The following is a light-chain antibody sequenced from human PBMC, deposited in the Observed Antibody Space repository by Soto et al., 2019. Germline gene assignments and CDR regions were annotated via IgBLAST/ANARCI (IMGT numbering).Light chain of an antibody. V-gene: IGKV1-5*01. CDR2: DAY. CDR3: QQYNTHSGT. J-gene: IGKJ1*01. Sequence: DIQMTKSQSTLSPSLGDRVAITCRASQTVNAWLAWYQHKPGKAPKPLIYDAYILESGVPARFSGSGSGTEFILTISSLQPDDGGTYYCQQYNTHSGTFGQGTKVEIK. CDR1: QTVNAW.